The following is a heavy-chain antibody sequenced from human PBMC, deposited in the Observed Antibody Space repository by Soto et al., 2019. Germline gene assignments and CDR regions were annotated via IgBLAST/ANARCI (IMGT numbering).Heavy chain of an antibody. CDR1: GFTFSAYA. J-gene: IGHJ4*02. CDR3: AKNYYLAH. V-gene: IGHV3-23*01. CDR2: INVDDST. Sequence: EVQLLESGGGLVQPGGSLRLSCAASGFTFSAYAMSWVRQAPGKGLEWVSSINVDDSTYYADSVKGRFTNTRDHSKSTVFLELSSLRVEVTATFYCAKNYYLAHWSQGTQVTVSS.